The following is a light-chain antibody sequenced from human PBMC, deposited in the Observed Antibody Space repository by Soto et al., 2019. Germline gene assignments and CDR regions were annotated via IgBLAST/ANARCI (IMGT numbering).Light chain of an antibody. CDR3: QIWDSDSDHYV. CDR1: KMLGYN. J-gene: IGLJ1*01. CDR2: DDD. V-gene: IGLV3-21*02. Sequence: SYELPQPPSVAVAPGRAARVTCGVSKMLGYNVQWYQQKPGKAPVLVVYDDDVRPSGIPERFSGSNSGNTATLNISRVEAGDEADYYCQIWDSDSDHYVFGSGTKVTVL.